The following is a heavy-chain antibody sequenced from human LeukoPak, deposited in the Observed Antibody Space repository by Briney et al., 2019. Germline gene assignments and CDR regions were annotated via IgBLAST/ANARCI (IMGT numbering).Heavy chain of an antibody. CDR1: GGSFSGNY. D-gene: IGHD5-12*01. Sequence: PSETLSLTCAAYGGSFSGNYWSWIRQPPGKGLEWIGEINHSGSTNYNPSLKSRVTISVDTSKNQFSLKLSSVTAADTAVYYCARGLPGIYAAYWGQGTLVTVSS. J-gene: IGHJ4*02. V-gene: IGHV4-34*01. CDR2: INHSGST. CDR3: ARGLPGIYAAY.